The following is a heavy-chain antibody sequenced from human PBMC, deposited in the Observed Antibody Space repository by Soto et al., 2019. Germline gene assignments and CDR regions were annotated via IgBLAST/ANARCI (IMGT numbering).Heavy chain of an antibody. CDR3: ARGIEAADYYGMDV. J-gene: IGHJ6*02. CDR1: GGTFSKYA. CDR2: IIPMFGTA. D-gene: IGHD6-13*01. V-gene: IGHV1-69*13. Sequence: SVKVSCKASGGTFSKYAISWVRQAPGQGLEWMGGIIPMFGTANYAQKLKGRVTITADDSTITAYMELSSLRSEDTAVYYCARGIEAADYYGMDVWGQGTTVTVSS.